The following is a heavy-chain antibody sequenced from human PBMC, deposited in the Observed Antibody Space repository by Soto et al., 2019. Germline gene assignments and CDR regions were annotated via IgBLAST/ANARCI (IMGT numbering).Heavy chain of an antibody. CDR1: GFTFSSYW. V-gene: IGHV3-7*04. CDR2: IKQDGSEK. J-gene: IGHJ4*02. CDR3: ARARYDKNFDY. Sequence: EVQLVESGGGLVQPGGSLRLSCAASGFTFSSYWMSWVRQAPGKGLEWVANIKQDGSEKYDVDSVKGRCTISRDTAKNSLYLQMNSLRAEDTGVYYYARARYDKNFDYWGQGALVTVSA. D-gene: IGHD3-10*01.